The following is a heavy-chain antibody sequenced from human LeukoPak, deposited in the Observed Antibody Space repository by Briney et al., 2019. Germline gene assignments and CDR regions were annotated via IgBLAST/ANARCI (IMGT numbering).Heavy chain of an antibody. J-gene: IGHJ3*01. CDR3: ATRQFCSGGTCYGLSF. D-gene: IGHD2-15*01. CDR2: ISKNGDTT. V-gene: IGHV3-23*01. CDR1: GFTFSSCG. Sequence: GGSLRLSCAASGFTFSSCGIHWVRQAPGKGLEWVSVISKNGDTTYYADSVKGRFTISRDNSKNTLYLQMNSLRAEDTALYFCATRQFCSGGTCYGLSFWGQGTMVTISS.